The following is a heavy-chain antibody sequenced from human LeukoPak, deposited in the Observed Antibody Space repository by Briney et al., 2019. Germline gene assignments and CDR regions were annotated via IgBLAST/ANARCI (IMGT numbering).Heavy chain of an antibody. CDR1: GFTFSDYG. CDR2: IRYDGTNK. J-gene: IGHJ4*02. CDR3: ARGPSGYHNT. D-gene: IGHD5-12*01. V-gene: IGHV3-30*02. Sequence: PGGSLRLSCAASGFTFSDYGIHWVRQAPGKGLNWVAFIRYDGTNKYYADSVKGRFTISRDSSKNTLYLQMNSLRAEDTALYYCARGPSGYHNTGGQGTLVTVSS.